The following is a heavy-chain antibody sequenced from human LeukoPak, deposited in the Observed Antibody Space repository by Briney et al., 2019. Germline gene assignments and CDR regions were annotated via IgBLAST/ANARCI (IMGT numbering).Heavy chain of an antibody. J-gene: IGHJ6*03. CDR1: GGSFNGYY. CDR3: ARGSPRFMVASYMDV. V-gene: IGHV4-34*01. Sequence: PSETLSLTCAVYGGSFNGYYWSWIRQPPGKGLEWIGEINHSGSTNYNPSLKSRVTISVDTSKNQFSLKLSSVTAADTAVYYCARGSPRFMVASYMDVWGKGTTVTVSS. CDR2: INHSGST. D-gene: IGHD2-15*01.